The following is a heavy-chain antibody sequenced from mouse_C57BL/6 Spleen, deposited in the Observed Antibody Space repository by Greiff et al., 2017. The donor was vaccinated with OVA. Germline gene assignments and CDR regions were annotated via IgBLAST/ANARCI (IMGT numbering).Heavy chain of an antibody. J-gene: IGHJ3*01. CDR2: ISDGGSYT. D-gene: IGHD2-12*01. Sequence: EVMLVESGGGLVKPGGSLKLSCAASGFTFSSYAMSWVRQTPEKRLEWVATISDGGSYTTYPDNVKGRFTISRDNAKNNLYLQMSHLKSEDTAMYYCARDLYGFADWGQGTLVTVSA. CDR3: ARDLYGFAD. CDR1: GFTFSSYA. V-gene: IGHV5-4*01.